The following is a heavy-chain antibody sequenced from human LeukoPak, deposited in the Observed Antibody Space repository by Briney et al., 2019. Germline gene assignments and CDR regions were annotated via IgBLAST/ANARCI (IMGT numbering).Heavy chain of an antibody. J-gene: IGHJ4*02. CDR2: LSGDGGST. CDR1: GFTFSTYA. D-gene: IGHD2-2*01. CDR3: AKRPDCSTTNCFRFEY. Sequence: GGSLRLFCAASGFTFSTYAMRWVRQAPGQALEWVSSLSGDGGSTYYAESVKGRFTISRDNSKNTLYLKMNSLRAEDTAVYYCAKRPDCSTTNCFRFEYWGQGTLVTVSS. V-gene: IGHV3-23*01.